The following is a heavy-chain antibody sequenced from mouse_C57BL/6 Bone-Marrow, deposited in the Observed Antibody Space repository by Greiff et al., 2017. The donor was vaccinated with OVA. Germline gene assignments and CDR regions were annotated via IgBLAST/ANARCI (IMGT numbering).Heavy chain of an antibody. CDR2: IYPGSGST. CDR3: ARKAQATLAWFAY. J-gene: IGHJ3*01. V-gene: IGHV1-55*01. Sequence: QVQLQQSGAELVKPGASVKMSCKASGYTFTSYWITWVKQRPGQGLEWIGDIYPGSGSTNYNEKFKSKATLTVDTSSSTAYMQLSSLTSEDSAVYYCARKAQATLAWFAYWGQGTLVTVSA. CDR1: GYTFTSYW. D-gene: IGHD3-2*02.